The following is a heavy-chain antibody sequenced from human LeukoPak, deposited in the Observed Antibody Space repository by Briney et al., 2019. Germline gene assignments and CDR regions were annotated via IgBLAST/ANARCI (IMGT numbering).Heavy chain of an antibody. Sequence: ASVKVSCKASGYTFTTYEIIWVRQAPGQGLEWMGWINTRNGNANYAHQLQGRVTMTTDTSTSTSYMELASLRFDDTAIYYCARRYYYDSSGYSFDYWGQGTLVTVSS. CDR3: ARRYYYDSSGYSFDY. V-gene: IGHV1-18*01. D-gene: IGHD3-22*01. CDR2: INTRNGNA. CDR1: GYTFTTYE. J-gene: IGHJ4*02.